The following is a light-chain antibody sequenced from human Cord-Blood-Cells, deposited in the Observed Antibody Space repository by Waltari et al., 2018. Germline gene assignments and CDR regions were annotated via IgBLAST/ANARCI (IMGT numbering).Light chain of an antibody. CDR2: DVS. J-gene: IGLJ1*01. Sequence: QSALTQPASVSGSPGQSITISCTGTGSDVGGYNYVSWYQQHPGKAPKLMIYDVSNRPSGVSNRFSGSKSGNTASLTISGLQAEDEADYYCSSYTSSCYVFGTGTKVTVL. V-gene: IGLV2-14*01. CDR1: GSDVGGYNY. CDR3: SSYTSSCYV.